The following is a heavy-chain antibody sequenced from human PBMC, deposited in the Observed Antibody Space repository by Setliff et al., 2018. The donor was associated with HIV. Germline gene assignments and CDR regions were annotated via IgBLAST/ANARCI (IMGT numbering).Heavy chain of an antibody. CDR3: ARTTVRDFGLVITNFDQ. Sequence: SETLSLTCTVSGAYISSGSHYWRWIRQPAGKGLEWIGHIYTSGFTNYNPSLKSRVTISIDTSRNQFSLNLSSVTAADTAVYYCARTTVRDFGLVITNFDQWGLGTLVTVS. CDR1: GAYISSGSHY. J-gene: IGHJ4*02. V-gene: IGHV4-61*09. CDR2: IYTSGFT. D-gene: IGHD3-3*01.